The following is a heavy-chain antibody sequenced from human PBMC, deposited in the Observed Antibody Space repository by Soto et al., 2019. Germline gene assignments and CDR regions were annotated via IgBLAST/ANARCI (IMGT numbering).Heavy chain of an antibody. CDR1: GGTFSSYA. J-gene: IGHJ6*02. V-gene: IGHV1-69*13. Sequence: SVKVSCKASGGTFSSYAISWVRQAPGQGLEWMGGIIPIFGTVNYAQKFQGRVTITADESTSTAYMELSSLRSEDTAAYYCARGRYCSGGSCYPPYYYYGMDVWGQGTTVTVSS. CDR2: IIPIFGTV. CDR3: ARGRYCSGGSCYPPYYYYGMDV. D-gene: IGHD2-15*01.